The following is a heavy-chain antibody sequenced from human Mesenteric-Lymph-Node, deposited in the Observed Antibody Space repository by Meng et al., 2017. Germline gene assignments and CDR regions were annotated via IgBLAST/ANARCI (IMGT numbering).Heavy chain of an antibody. D-gene: IGHD3-10*01. Sequence: QVQVQESGPGLVKPSETLSLSCAVYGGSFSCFYWTWIRQPPEKGLEWIGEINHGGTTTYNPSLKSRVSISVDTSKSQFSLKLDSVTAADTAVYYCARGEVDARLRHWGQGTLVTVSS. CDR1: GGSFSCFY. CDR2: INHGGTT. J-gene: IGHJ4*02. CDR3: ARGEVDARLRH. V-gene: IGHV4-34*10.